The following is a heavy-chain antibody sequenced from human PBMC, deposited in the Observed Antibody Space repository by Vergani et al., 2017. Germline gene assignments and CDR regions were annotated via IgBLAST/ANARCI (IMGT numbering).Heavy chain of an antibody. J-gene: IGHJ3*02. Sequence: QVQLQESGPGLVKPSETLSLTCTVSGVSISSISYYWGWIRQPPGKGLEWIGYIYYSGSTNYNPSLKSRVTISVDTSKNQFSLKLSSVTAADTAVYYCARQVTIFGVVRGPDKAFDIWGQGTMVTVSS. CDR2: IYYSGST. V-gene: IGHV4-61*05. CDR3: ARQVTIFGVVRGPDKAFDI. CDR1: GVSISSISYY. D-gene: IGHD3-3*01.